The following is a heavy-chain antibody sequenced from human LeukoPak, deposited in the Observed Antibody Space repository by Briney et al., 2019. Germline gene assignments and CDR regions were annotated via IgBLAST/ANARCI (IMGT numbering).Heavy chain of an antibody. Sequence: GGSLRLSCAASGFTLSSYAMSWVRQGPGKGLEWVSAISVSGNTYHADSVKGRFTISRDSSKNTLYLQMNSLKAEDAAVYYCAKAPVTTCSGAYCYPFDYWGQGTLVTVSS. CDR1: GFTLSSYA. CDR2: ISVSGNT. V-gene: IGHV3-23*01. J-gene: IGHJ4*02. CDR3: AKAPVTTCSGAYCYPFDY. D-gene: IGHD2-15*01.